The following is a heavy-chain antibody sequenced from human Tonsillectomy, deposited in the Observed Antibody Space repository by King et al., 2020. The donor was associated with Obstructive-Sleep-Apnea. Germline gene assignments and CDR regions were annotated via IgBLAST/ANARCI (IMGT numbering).Heavy chain of an antibody. V-gene: IGHV3-9*01. CDR2: ISWNSYSI. CDR1: GFTFDDYA. J-gene: IGHJ6*02. Sequence: VQLVESGGGLVQPGRSLRLSCAASGFTFDDYAMHWVRQAPGKGLEWVSGISWNSYSIDYADSVKGRFTISRDNAKNSPYLQMNSLRAEDTASYYCARDNHGLDVWGQGTTVTVSS. CDR3: ARDNHGLDV.